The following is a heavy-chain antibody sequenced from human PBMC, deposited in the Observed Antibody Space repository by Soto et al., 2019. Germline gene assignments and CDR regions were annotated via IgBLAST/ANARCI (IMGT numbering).Heavy chain of an antibody. J-gene: IGHJ4*02. CDR2: ISGSGGST. V-gene: IGHV3-23*01. D-gene: IGHD6-6*01. CDR3: AKDTWSSSISYFDY. Sequence: EVQLLESVGGWVQPGGSLRLSCAASGFTFSSYAMSWVRQAPGKGLEWVSAISGSGGSTYYADSVKGRFTISIDNSKNTRYLQMNSLRAEDTAVYYCAKDTWSSSISYFDYWGQGTLVTVSS. CDR1: GFTFSSYA.